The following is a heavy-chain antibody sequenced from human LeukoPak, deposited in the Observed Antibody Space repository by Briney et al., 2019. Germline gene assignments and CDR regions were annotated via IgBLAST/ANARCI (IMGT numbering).Heavy chain of an antibody. Sequence: PGGSLRPSCAASGFTFSSNAMHWVRQAPGKGLEWVSVISYDGSNKYYADSVKGRFTISRDNSKNTLFLQMNSLRAEDTAVYYCARDMDFLGAFDIWGPGTMVTVSS. D-gene: IGHD3/OR15-3a*01. J-gene: IGHJ3*02. CDR2: ISYDGSNK. CDR3: ARDMDFLGAFDI. V-gene: IGHV3-30-3*01. CDR1: GFTFSSNA.